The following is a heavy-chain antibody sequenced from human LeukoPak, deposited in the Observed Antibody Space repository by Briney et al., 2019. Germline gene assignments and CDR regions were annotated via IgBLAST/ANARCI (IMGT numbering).Heavy chain of an antibody. J-gene: IGHJ4*02. CDR3: ARDQDIVVVTAIWYY. CDR1: GFTFSSYA. D-gene: IGHD2-21*02. Sequence: GRSLRLSCAASGFTFSSYAMHWVRQAPGKGLEWVAVISYDGSNKYYADSVKGRFTISRDNSKNTLYLQMNSLRAEDTAVYYCARDQDIVVVTAIWYYWGQGTLSPSPQ. CDR2: ISYDGSNK. V-gene: IGHV3-30*04.